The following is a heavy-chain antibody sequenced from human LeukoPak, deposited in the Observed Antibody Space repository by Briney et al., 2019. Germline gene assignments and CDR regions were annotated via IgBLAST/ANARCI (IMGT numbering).Heavy chain of an antibody. CDR2: IGVGFGNI. D-gene: IGHD2-21*01. V-gene: IGHV3-48*03. J-gene: IGHJ4*02. CDR3: ARKSADFGGECFDF. Sequence: GGSLRLSCAASGFTFSTYEFNWVRQAPGKGLEWVSYIGVGFGNIYYAESVRGRFTSSRDNAKNSVFLQLNSLSAEDTAVYYCARKSADFGGECFDFWGQGTLVTVSS. CDR1: GFTFSTYE.